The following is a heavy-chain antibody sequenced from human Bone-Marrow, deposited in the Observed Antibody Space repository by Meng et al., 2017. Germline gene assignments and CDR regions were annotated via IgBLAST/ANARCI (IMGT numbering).Heavy chain of an antibody. CDR2: INHSGST. CDR1: GGSFSDYY. Sequence: HVQLQQWGAGLLKPSETLSLTCVVSGGSFSDYYWSWIRQPPGKGLEWIGEINHSGSTNYNPSLESRATISVDTSQNNLSLKLSSVTAADSAVYYCARGPTTMAHDFDYWGQGTLVT. J-gene: IGHJ4*02. CDR3: ARGPTTMAHDFDY. D-gene: IGHD4-11*01. V-gene: IGHV4-34*01.